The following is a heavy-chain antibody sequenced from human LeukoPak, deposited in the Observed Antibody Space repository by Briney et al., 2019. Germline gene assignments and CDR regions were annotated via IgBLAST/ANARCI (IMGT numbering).Heavy chain of an antibody. V-gene: IGHV3-53*01. CDR3: ASSLRYFDWLGVPLAANHPYAFDI. CDR1: GFTVSSNY. CDR2: IYSGGST. Sequence: PGGSLRLSCAASGFTVSSNYMSWARQAPGKGLEWVSVIYSGGSTYYADSVKGRFTISRDNSKNTLYLQMNSLRAEDTAVYYCASSLRYFDWLGVPLAANHPYAFDIWGQGTMVTVSS. D-gene: IGHD3-9*01. J-gene: IGHJ3*02.